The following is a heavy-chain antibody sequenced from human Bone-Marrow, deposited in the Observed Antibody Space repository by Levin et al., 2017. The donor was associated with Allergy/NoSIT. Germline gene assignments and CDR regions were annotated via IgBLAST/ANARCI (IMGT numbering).Heavy chain of an antibody. Sequence: SETLSLTCIVSGDLINAYYWTWIRQSTGKQLQWIGCIYYTGSADYNPSLQGRVSMSIDTSKNQFSLNLASVTAADTAVYFCARDRNPTVWGRGALVTVSS. CDR1: GDLINAYY. J-gene: IGHJ4*02. CDR2: IYYTGSA. V-gene: IGHV4-59*01. CDR3: ARDRNPTV.